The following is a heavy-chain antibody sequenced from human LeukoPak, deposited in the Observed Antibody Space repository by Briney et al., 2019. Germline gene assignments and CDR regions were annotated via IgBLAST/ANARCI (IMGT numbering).Heavy chain of an antibody. D-gene: IGHD3-3*01. J-gene: IGHJ6*03. CDR3: AKTSLSDPSGHYYYMDV. V-gene: IGHV3-48*01. Sequence: PGGSLRLSCAASGFTFSSYSMNWVRQAPGKGLEWVSYISSSSTIYYADSVKGRFTISRDNSQNTVSLQLNNLRIEDTALYYCAKTSLSDPSGHYYYMDVWGKGTTVTVSS. CDR2: ISSSSTI. CDR1: GFTFSSYS.